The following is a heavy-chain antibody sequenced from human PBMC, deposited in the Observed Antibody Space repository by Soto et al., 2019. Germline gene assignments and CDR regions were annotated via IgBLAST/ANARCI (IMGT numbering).Heavy chain of an antibody. D-gene: IGHD3-3*01. V-gene: IGHV1-46*01. Sequence: ASVKVSCKASGYTFTSYYMHWVRQAPGQGLEWMGIINPSGGSTSYAQKFQGRVTMTRDTSTSTVYMELSSLRSEDTAVYYCARDDLPNYDFWSGYSLRAFDISGKGTRVTVSS. J-gene: IGHJ3*02. CDR2: INPSGGST. CDR1: GYTFTSYY. CDR3: ARDDLPNYDFWSGYSLRAFDI.